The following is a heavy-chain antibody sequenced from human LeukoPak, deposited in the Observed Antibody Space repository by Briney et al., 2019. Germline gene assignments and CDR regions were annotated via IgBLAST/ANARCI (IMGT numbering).Heavy chain of an antibody. V-gene: IGHV3-23*01. CDR1: GFTFSSYA. CDR2: ISVSDGST. J-gene: IGHJ4*02. CDR3: ARDQGFLDY. D-gene: IGHD2/OR15-2a*01. Sequence: GGSLRLSCAASGFTFSSYAMSWVRQAPGKGLEWVSGISVSDGSTYYADSVKGRFTISRDNSKNSLYLQMNSLRAEDTAVYYCARDQGFLDYWGQGTLVTVSS.